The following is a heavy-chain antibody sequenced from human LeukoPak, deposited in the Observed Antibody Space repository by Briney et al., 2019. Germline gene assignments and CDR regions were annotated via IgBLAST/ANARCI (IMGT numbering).Heavy chain of an antibody. CDR2: IIPIFGTA. CDR3: ARDGSSGYSSSWTPDY. Sequence: SVKVSCKASGGTFSSYAISWVRQAPGQGLEWMGGIIPIFGTANYAQRFQGRVTITADKSTSTAYMELSSLRSEDTAVYYCARDGSSGYSSSWTPDYWGQGTLVTVSS. V-gene: IGHV1-69*06. CDR1: GGTFSSYA. J-gene: IGHJ4*02. D-gene: IGHD6-13*01.